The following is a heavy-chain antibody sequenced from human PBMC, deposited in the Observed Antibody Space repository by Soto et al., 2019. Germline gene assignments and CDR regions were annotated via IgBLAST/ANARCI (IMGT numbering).Heavy chain of an antibody. J-gene: IGHJ4*02. Sequence: GFPRLSCAASGFTFSGSAMHWVRQASGKGLEWVGRIRSKANSYATAYAASVKGRFTISRDDSKNTAYLQMNSLKTEDTAVYYCNRNDKTRNFDYWGQGTLVTVSS. CDR1: GFTFSGSA. CDR2: IRSKANSYAT. V-gene: IGHV3-73*01. CDR3: NRNDKTRNFDY.